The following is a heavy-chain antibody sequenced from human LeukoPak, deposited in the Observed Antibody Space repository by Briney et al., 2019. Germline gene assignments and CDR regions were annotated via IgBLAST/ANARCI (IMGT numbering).Heavy chain of an antibody. CDR2: ISGSGGST. Sequence: GGSLRLSCAASGFTFSSYAMSWVRQAPGKGLEWVSAISGSGGSTYYADSVKGRFTISRDNSKNTLYLQMNSLRAEDTAVYYCARDLDYDDYVAYCFDYWGQGTLVTVSS. J-gene: IGHJ4*02. D-gene: IGHD4-17*01. V-gene: IGHV3-23*01. CDR1: GFTFSSYA. CDR3: ARDLDYDDYVAYCFDY.